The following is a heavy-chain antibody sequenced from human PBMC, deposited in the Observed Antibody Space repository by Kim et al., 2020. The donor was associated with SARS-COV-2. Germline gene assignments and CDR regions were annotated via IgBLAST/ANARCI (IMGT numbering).Heavy chain of an antibody. CDR2: IYSGRII. CDR1: GFTVSSNY. D-gene: IGHD3-10*01. Sequence: GGSLRLSCAASGFTVSSNYMSWVRQAPGKGLEWVSVIYSGRIIHYADSVKGRLTISRDNSKNTVYLQMNSLRVEDTAVYYCARDAVATAPYGAAAMDVWGQGTTVTVSS. J-gene: IGHJ6*02. V-gene: IGHV3-53*01. CDR3: ARDAVATAPYGAAAMDV.